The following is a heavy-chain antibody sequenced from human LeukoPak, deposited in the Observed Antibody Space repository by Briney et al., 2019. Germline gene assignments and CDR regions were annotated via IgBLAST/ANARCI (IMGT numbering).Heavy chain of an antibody. CDR3: ATEPSQYYYDSSGYYRDY. CDR1: GFTFSSYS. J-gene: IGHJ4*02. V-gene: IGHV3-48*04. Sequence: GGSLRLSCAASGFTFSSYSMNWVRQAPGKGLEWVSYISSSSSTIYYADSVKGRFTISRDNAKNSLYLQMNSLRAEDTAVYYCATEPSQYYYDSSGYYRDYWGQGTLVTVSS. CDR2: ISSSSSTI. D-gene: IGHD3-22*01.